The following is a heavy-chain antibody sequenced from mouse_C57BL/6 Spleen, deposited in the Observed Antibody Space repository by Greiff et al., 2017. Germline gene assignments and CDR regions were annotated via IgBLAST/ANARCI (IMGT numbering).Heavy chain of an antibody. J-gene: IGHJ3*01. CDR3: ARPYGYDDGAWFAY. V-gene: IGHV1-22*01. CDR1: GYTFTDYN. Sequence: EVMLVESGPELVKPGASVKMSCKASGYTFTDYNMHWVKQSHGKSLEWIGYINPNNGGTSYNQKFKGKATLTVNKSSSTAYMELRSLTSEDSAVYYCARPYGYDDGAWFAYWGQGTLVTVSA. CDR2: INPNNGGT. D-gene: IGHD2-2*01.